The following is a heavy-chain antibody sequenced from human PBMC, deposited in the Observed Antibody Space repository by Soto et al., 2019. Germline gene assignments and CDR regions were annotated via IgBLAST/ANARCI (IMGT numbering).Heavy chain of an antibody. CDR1: GYTETSYF. D-gene: IGHD1-26*01. V-gene: IGHV1-46*03. Sequence: SVKSSCKASGYTETSYFMDVARQATGQGLEWMGIINPSGGSTSYAQKFQGRVTMTRDTSTSTVYMELSSLRSEDTAVYSCARGVGATHLAFDYWGQGTLVTVSS. J-gene: IGHJ4*02. CDR2: INPSGGST. CDR3: ARGVGATHLAFDY.